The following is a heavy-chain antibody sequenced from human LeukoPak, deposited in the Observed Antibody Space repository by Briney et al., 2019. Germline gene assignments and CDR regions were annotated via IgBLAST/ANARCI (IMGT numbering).Heavy chain of an antibody. CDR3: ARDLLYSGNGVEDH. V-gene: IGHV1-46*01. CDR1: GYTFTSFY. Sequence: ASVTVSCTASGYTFTSFYIYWVRQAPGQGLEWMGTINPSGGSTNYAQKFQDRVTMTRDTSTSTVYMELSSLRSEDTAVYYCARDLLYSGNGVEDHWGQETLVTVSS. J-gene: IGHJ4*02. D-gene: IGHD5-12*01. CDR2: INPSGGST.